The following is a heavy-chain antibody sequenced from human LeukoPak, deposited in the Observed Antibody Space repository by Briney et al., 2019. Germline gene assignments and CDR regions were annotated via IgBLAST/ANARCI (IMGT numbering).Heavy chain of an antibody. D-gene: IGHD1-26*01. J-gene: IGHJ3*02. CDR3: TRDFGMLGATNAFDI. V-gene: IGHV3-74*01. CDR2: IRSDGSST. Sequence: GGSLRLSCAASGFTFNTYWMHWVRQAPGKGLVWVSRIRSDGSSTSYADSVRGRFTISRDNAKNTLYLQMNSLRAEDTAVYYCTRDFGMLGATNAFDIWGQGTMVTVSS. CDR1: GFTFNTYW.